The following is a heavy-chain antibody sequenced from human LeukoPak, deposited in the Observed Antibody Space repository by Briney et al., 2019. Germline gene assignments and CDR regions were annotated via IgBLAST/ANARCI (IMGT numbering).Heavy chain of an antibody. J-gene: IGHJ4*02. CDR1: GGSISIHY. Sequence: SETLSLTCTVSGGSISIHYWSWIRQPPGKGLEWIGCIYYSGSTNYNPSLKSRITISVDTSKNQFSLKLSSVTAADTAVYYCARDRVPAALHFDYWGQGTLVTVSS. CDR2: IYYSGST. V-gene: IGHV4-59*11. D-gene: IGHD2-2*01. CDR3: ARDRVPAALHFDY.